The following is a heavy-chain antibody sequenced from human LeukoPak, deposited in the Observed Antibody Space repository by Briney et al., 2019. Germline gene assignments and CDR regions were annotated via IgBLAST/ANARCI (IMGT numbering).Heavy chain of an antibody. CDR3: ARDFREDILTGHDAFDI. D-gene: IGHD3-9*01. J-gene: IGHJ3*02. Sequence: ASVKVSFKSSGGTFSIYTISWVRQAPGQGLEWMGRIITILGIANYAQKFQGRVTITADKSTSKTYMELSSLRSEDTAVYYCARDFREDILTGHDAFDIWGQGTMVTVSS. CDR1: GGTFSIYT. V-gene: IGHV1-69*04. CDR2: IITILGIA.